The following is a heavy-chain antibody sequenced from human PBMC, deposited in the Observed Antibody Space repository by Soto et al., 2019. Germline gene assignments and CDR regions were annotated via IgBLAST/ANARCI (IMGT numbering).Heavy chain of an antibody. CDR2: IYHSGST. D-gene: IGHD3-10*01. V-gene: IGHV4-4*02. Sequence: QVQLQESGPGLVKPSGTLSLTCAVSSGSISSSNWWSWVRQPPGKGLEWIGEIYHSGSTNYNPSLTSRVTISVDKSKTQFSLKLSSVTAADTAVYYCARLGLYYGSGENWFDPWGQGTLVTVSS. CDR3: ARLGLYYGSGENWFDP. CDR1: SGSISSSNW. J-gene: IGHJ5*02.